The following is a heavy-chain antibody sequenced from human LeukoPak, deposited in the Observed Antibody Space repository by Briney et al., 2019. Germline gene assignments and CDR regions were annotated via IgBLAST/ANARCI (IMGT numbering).Heavy chain of an antibody. CDR2: IYSGGGT. CDR3: ARDSWDYV. Sequence: HPGGSLRLSCAASGFTFSSYAMSWVRQVPGKGLEWVSVIYSGGGTFYADSVKGRFTISRDNSKNALYLQMNSLRAEDTAVYYCARDSWDYVGGPGTLVTVSS. CDR1: GFTFSSYA. J-gene: IGHJ4*02. D-gene: IGHD3-16*01. V-gene: IGHV3-53*01.